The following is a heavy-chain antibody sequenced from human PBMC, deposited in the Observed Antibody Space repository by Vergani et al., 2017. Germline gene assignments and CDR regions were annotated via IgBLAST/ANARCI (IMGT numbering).Heavy chain of an antibody. V-gene: IGHV3-30*02. CDR2: IQFDESNQ. J-gene: IGHJ4*02. D-gene: IGHD3-16*01. CDR3: AKHFRGWGIDY. CDR1: GYTLSNYD. Sequence: QVQLVESGGGVVQRGGFLRLSCATSGYTLSNYDMQWIHQGPGKGREFLAFIQFDESNQYYADSVNGRFTLSRDFSKNTLYLQMNSLRTDDTATYYCAKHFRGWGIDYWGQGTQVIVSS.